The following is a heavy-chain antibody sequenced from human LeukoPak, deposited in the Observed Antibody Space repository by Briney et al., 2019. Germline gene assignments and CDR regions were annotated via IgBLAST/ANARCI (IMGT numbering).Heavy chain of an antibody. D-gene: IGHD3-10*01. CDR1: GFTLSSYE. J-gene: IGHJ3*02. CDR3: AKDSARGAFDI. CDR2: IDYDGGSG. Sequence: GGSLRLSCTVSGFTLSSYEMSWIRQAPGKGLEWVSSIDYDGGSGHYADSVKGRFTISRDNSNNTLFLHLNSLRAEDTAVYYCAKDSARGAFDIWGQGTMVTVSS. V-gene: IGHV3-23*01.